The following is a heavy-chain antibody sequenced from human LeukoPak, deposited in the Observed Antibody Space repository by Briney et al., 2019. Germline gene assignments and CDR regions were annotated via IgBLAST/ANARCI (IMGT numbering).Heavy chain of an antibody. Sequence: GGSLRLSCAASGFTFSSYWMSWVRQAPGKGLEWVAFISYDGSYKYYADSVKGRFTISRDNSKNTLYLQMNSLRAEDTAVYYCAKDPRRYSRTGGYFDYWGQGTLVTVSS. D-gene: IGHD6-13*01. CDR1: GFTFSSYW. CDR2: ISYDGSYK. J-gene: IGHJ4*02. V-gene: IGHV3-30*18. CDR3: AKDPRRYSRTGGYFDY.